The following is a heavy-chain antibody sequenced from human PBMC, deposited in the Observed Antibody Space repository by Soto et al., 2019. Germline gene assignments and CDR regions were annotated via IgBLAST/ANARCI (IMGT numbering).Heavy chain of an antibody. V-gene: IGHV1-18*01. CDR1: GYTFTSDG. J-gene: IGHJ4*01. CDR3: ARFRAGEAFDS. CDR2: INAHNGNT. Sequence: ASVKVSCKASGYTFTSDGITWVRQAPGQGLEWVGWINAHNGNTNYEQRLQDRLTLTTDTSTNTAYMELRNLRSDDTAVYYCARFRAGEAFDSWGHGTLVTVS. D-gene: IGHD2-21*01.